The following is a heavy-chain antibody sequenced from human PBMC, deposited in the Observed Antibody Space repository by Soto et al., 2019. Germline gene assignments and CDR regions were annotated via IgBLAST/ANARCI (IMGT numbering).Heavy chain of an antibody. CDR2: IVIGGDT. CDR3: IRGLPGGFDP. CDR1: GFIFSNYD. J-gene: IGHJ5*02. V-gene: IGHV3-13*01. Sequence: GGSLCLSCPASGFIFSNYDMHWVRQTTGKGLGWVSRIVIGGDTNYLGSVKGRFTISRENAKDSLFLQMSGLSAGTTAVYYCIRGLPGGFDPWGQGTLVNVSS. D-gene: IGHD3-10*01.